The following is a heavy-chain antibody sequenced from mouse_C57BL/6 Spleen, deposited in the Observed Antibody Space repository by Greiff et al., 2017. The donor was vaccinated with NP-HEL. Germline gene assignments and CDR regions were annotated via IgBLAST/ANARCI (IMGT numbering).Heavy chain of an antibody. CDR1: GFTFNTYA. CDR2: IRSKSSNYAT. V-gene: IGHV10-3*01. D-gene: IGHD1-1*01. Sequence: EVQRVESGGGLVQPKGSLKLSCAASGFTFNTYAMHWVRQAPGKGLEWVARIRSKSSNYATYYADSVKDRFTISRDDSQSMLYLQMNKLKTEDTAMYYCVRDHYGSSYGYFDVWGTGTTVTVSS. CDR3: VRDHYGSSYGYFDV. J-gene: IGHJ1*03.